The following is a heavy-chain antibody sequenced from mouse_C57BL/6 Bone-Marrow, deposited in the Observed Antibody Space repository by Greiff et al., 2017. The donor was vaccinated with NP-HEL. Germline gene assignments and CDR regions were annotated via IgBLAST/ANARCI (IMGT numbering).Heavy chain of an antibody. CDR2: IRLKSDNYAT. J-gene: IGHJ1*03. D-gene: IGHD1-1*01. CDR1: GFTFSNYW. V-gene: IGHV6-3*01. CDR3: SEYYGGWYFDV. Sequence: EVMVVESGGGLVQPGGSMKLSCVASGFTFSNYWMNWVRQSPEKGLEWVAQIRLKSDNYATHYAESVKGRFTIPWDVYKSSVYLHMHNLRAEASGMYYCSEYYGGWYFDVWGTGPTVTVSS.